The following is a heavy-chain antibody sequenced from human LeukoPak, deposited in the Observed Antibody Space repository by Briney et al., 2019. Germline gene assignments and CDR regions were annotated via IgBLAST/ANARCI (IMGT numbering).Heavy chain of an antibody. V-gene: IGHV3-21*01. Sequence: AGGSLRLSCAASGFTFSSYSMNWVRQAPEKGLEWVSSISSSSSYIYYADSVKGRFTISRDNAKNSLYLQMNSLRAEDTAVYYCARGLMTTVTNFDYWGQGTLVTVSS. CDR3: ARGLMTTVTNFDY. J-gene: IGHJ4*02. CDR2: ISSSSSYI. D-gene: IGHD4-17*01. CDR1: GFTFSSYS.